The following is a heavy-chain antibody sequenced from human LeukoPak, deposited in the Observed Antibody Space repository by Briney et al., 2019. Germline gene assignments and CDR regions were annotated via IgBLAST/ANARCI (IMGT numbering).Heavy chain of an antibody. CDR3: ARDLEDYGEHEVYFDY. J-gene: IGHJ4*02. CDR2: ISAYNGNT. Sequence: ASVKVSCKASGYTFTSYGISWVRQAPGQGLEWMEWISAYNGNTNYAQKLQGRVTKTTDTSTSTAYMELRSLRSDDTAVYYCARDLEDYGEHEVYFDYWGQGTLVTVSS. D-gene: IGHD4-17*01. CDR1: GYTFTSYG. V-gene: IGHV1-18*01.